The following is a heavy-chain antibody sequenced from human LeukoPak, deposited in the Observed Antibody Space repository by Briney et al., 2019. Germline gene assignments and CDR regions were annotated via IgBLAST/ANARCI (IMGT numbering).Heavy chain of an antibody. V-gene: IGHV3-23*01. J-gene: IGHJ4*02. D-gene: IGHD1-1*01. Sequence: GGSLRLSCAASGFSFSSYAMSWVRQAPPKGLEWVSTITASGGSTYYADSVKGRFTISRDNSKNTLYLQINSLRAEDTALYYCAKLVLFSGTTGDLNYWGQGTLVTVSS. CDR1: GFSFSSYA. CDR2: ITASGGST. CDR3: AKLVLFSGTTGDLNY.